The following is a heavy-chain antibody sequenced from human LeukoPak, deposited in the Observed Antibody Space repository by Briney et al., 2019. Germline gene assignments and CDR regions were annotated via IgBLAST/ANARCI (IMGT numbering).Heavy chain of an antibody. Sequence: ASVKVSCKASGYTFTSYAMHWVRQAPGQRLEWMGWINAGNGNTKYSQKFQGRVTITRDTSASTAYMELSSLRSDDTAVYYCARVWEDNWNPYYFDYWGQGTLVTVSS. D-gene: IGHD1-1*01. CDR3: ARVWEDNWNPYYFDY. CDR1: GYTFTSYA. J-gene: IGHJ4*02. V-gene: IGHV1-3*01. CDR2: INAGNGNT.